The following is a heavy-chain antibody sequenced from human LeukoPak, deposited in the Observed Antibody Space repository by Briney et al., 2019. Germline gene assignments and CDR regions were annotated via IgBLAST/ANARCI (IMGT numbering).Heavy chain of an antibody. CDR2: ISSSSSTI. J-gene: IGHJ6*03. D-gene: IGHD3-10*01. V-gene: IGHV3-48*01. CDR3: ARRPFTMVRGVITYYYYMDV. CDR1: GFTFSSYS. Sequence: PGGSLRLSCAASGFTFSSYSMNWVREAPGKGLEGGSYISSSSSTIYYAESVKGRFTISRDNAKNSLYMQMTSLRAEDTAVYYCARRPFTMVRGVITYYYYMDVWGKGTTVTVSS.